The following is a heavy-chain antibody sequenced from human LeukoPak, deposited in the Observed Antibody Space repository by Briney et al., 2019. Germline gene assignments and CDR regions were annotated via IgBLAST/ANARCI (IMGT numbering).Heavy chain of an antibody. V-gene: IGHV3-30-3*01. D-gene: IGHD2-8*01. CDR2: ISYDGSNK. J-gene: IGHJ4*02. CDR3: ARALGYCTNGVCPTPY. CDR1: GFTFSSYV. Sequence: PGGSLRLSCAASGFTFSSYVMHWVRQAPGKGLEWVAVISYDGSNKYYADSVKGRFTISRDNSKNTLYLQMNSLRAEDTAVYYCARALGYCTNGVCPTPYWGQGTLVTVSS.